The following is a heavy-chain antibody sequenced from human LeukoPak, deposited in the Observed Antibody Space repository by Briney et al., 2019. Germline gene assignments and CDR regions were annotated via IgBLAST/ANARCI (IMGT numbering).Heavy chain of an antibody. CDR3: ARDTRDAFDI. J-gene: IGHJ3*02. V-gene: IGHV4-39*07. Sequence: SETLSLTCTVSGGSISSSSYYWGWIRQPPGKGLEWIGSIYYSGSTYYNPSLKSRVTISLDTSKNQFSLKLRSVTAADTAVYYCARDTRDAFDIWGQGTMVTVSS. CDR2: IYYSGST. CDR1: GGSISSSSYY.